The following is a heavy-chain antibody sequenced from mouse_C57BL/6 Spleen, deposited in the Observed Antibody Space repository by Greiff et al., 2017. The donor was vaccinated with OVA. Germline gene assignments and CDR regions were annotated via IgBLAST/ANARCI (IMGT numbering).Heavy chain of an antibody. CDR1: GYTFTSYW. D-gene: IGHD2-3*01. CDR3: ARGDGYLYYFDY. CDR2: INPSNGGT. J-gene: IGHJ2*01. Sequence: VQLQESGTELVKPGASVKLSCKASGYTFTSYWMHWVKQRPGQGLEWIGNINPSNGGTNYNEKFKSKATLTVDKSSSTAYMQLSSLTSEDSAVYYCARGDGYLYYFDYWGQGTTLTVSS. V-gene: IGHV1-53*01.